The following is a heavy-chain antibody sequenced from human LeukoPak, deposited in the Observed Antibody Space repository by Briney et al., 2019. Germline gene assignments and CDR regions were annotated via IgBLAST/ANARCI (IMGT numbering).Heavy chain of an antibody. Sequence: SGGSLRLSCAASGCTFTNYAMTWVRQAPGKGLEWISTISGSDDSTYYADSVKGRFTISRDNSKNTLYLQMNSLRAEDTAVYYCAKDLYGDYNFDCRGQGTLVTVSS. CDR2: ISGSDDST. V-gene: IGHV3-23*01. D-gene: IGHD4-17*01. J-gene: IGHJ4*02. CDR1: GCTFTNYA. CDR3: AKDLYGDYNFDC.